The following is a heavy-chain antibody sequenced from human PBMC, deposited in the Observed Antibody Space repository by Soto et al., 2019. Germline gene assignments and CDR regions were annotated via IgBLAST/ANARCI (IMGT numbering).Heavy chain of an antibody. CDR1: GFTFSSYI. V-gene: IGHV3-48*02. CDR3: ARDPNTYYYDSSGYSKALLDY. D-gene: IGHD3-22*01. CDR2: ISSSSSTI. J-gene: IGHJ4*02. Sequence: GGSLRLSFAASGFTFSSYIMNWVRQAPVKGLEWVSYISSSSSTIYYADSVKGRFTISRDNAKNSLYLQMNSLRDEDTAVYYCARDPNTYYYDSSGYSKALLDYWGQGTLVTVSS.